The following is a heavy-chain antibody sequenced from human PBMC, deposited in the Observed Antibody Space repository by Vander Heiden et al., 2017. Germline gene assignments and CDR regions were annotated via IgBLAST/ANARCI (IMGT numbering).Heavy chain of an antibody. CDR2: INGSGGST. CDR3: RAAAKPKFDY. CDR1: GFTFINYA. V-gene: IGHV3-23*01. D-gene: IGHD6-13*01. J-gene: IGHJ4*02. Sequence: EVQLFGSGGGLVQPGGTLQLSCAASGFTFINYAMSWGRQAPGKGLEGVSAINGSGGSTYYADPVKGRFTISRDNSKNTLYLQMNSLRAEDTAVYYCRAAAKPKFDYWGQGTLVTVSS.